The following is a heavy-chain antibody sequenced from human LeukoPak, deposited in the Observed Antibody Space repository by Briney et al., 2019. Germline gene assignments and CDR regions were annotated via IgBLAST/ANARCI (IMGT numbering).Heavy chain of an antibody. V-gene: IGHV1-2*02. J-gene: IGHJ4*02. CDR2: INPNSGGT. CDR3: ARERYCSSTSCYVLDY. D-gene: IGHD2-2*01. Sequence: ASVKVSCKASGYTFTSYGISWVRQAPGQGLEWMGWINPNSGGTNYAQKFQGRVTMTRDTSISTAYMGLSRLRSDDTAVHYCARERYCSSTSCYVLDYWGQGTLVTVSS. CDR1: GYTFTSYG.